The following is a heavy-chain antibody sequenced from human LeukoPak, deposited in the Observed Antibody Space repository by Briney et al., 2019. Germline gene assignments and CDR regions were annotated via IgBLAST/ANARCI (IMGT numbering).Heavy chain of an antibody. D-gene: IGHD6-19*01. CDR2: IYTSGST. Sequence: SETLSLTCTVSGDSISSYYWSWIRQPAGKGLEWIGRIYTSGSTNYNPSLKSRVTMSVDTSKNQFSLKLSSVTAADTAVYYCAREVSSGWYTHIDYWGQGTLVTVSS. CDR3: AREVSSGWYTHIDY. V-gene: IGHV4-4*07. J-gene: IGHJ4*02. CDR1: GDSISSYY.